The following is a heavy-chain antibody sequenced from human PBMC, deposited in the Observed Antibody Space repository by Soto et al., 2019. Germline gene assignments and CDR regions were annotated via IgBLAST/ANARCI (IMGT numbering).Heavy chain of an antibody. CDR2: ISWNSGSI. J-gene: IGHJ6*03. CDR3: ARDGHLYGSGSYFQGYYYYYYMDV. V-gene: IGHV3-9*01. D-gene: IGHD3-10*01. CDR1: GFTFDDYA. Sequence: EVQLVESGGGLVQPGRSLRLSCAASGFTFDDYAMHWVRQAPGKGLEWVSGISWNSGSIGYADSVKGRFTISRDNAKNSLYLQMNSLRAEDTALYYCARDGHLYGSGSYFQGYYYYYYMDVWGKGTTVTVSS.